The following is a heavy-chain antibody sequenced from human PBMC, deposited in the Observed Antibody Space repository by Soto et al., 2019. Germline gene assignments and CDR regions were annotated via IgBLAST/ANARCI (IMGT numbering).Heavy chain of an antibody. CDR2: INAGNGNT. Sequence: QVQLVQSGAEVKKPRASVKVSCKASGYTFTSYAMHWVRQAPGQRLEWMGWINAGNGNTKYSQKFQGRVTITSDTSASTAYMELSSLRSEDRAEYYCAREQSGYSSSWHDYWGQGTLVTVSS. V-gene: IGHV1-3*01. CDR3: AREQSGYSSSWHDY. D-gene: IGHD6-13*01. J-gene: IGHJ4*02. CDR1: GYTFTSYA.